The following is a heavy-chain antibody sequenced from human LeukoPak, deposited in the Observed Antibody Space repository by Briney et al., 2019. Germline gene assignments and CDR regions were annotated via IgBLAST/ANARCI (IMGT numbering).Heavy chain of an antibody. CDR1: GFTFSDYY. J-gene: IGHJ6*03. CDR3: ASATIAAAGRGYYYYMDV. Sequence: GGSLRLSRAASGFTFSDYYMSWIRQAPGKGLEWVSYISSSGSTIYYADSVKGGFTISRDNAKNSLYLQMNSLRAEDTAVYYCASATIAAAGRGYYYYMDVWGKGTTVTVSS. V-gene: IGHV3-11*04. CDR2: ISSSGSTI. D-gene: IGHD6-13*01.